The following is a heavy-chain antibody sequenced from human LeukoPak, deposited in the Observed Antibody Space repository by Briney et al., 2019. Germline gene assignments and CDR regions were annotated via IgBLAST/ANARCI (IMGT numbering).Heavy chain of an antibody. CDR1: GFNFSSYA. CDR3: AKDRQGRNYYYYGMDV. V-gene: IGHV3-23*01. D-gene: IGHD6-6*01. J-gene: IGHJ6*02. CDR2: ITSSGGST. Sequence: GGSLRLSCTASGFNFSSYAMSWVRQAPGKGLEWVSAITSSGGSTYYADSVKGRFTISRDNPKNTLYLQMNSLRAEDTAVYYCAKDRQGRNYYYYGMDVWGQGTTVSVSS.